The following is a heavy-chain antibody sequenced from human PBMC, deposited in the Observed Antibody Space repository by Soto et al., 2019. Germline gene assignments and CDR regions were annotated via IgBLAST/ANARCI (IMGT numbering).Heavy chain of an antibody. J-gene: IGHJ4*02. CDR3: AKDQYSGYEVPGYSYGWDY. D-gene: IGHD5-18*01. CDR2: ISGSGGST. Sequence: GGSLRLSCAASGFTFSSYAMSWVRQAPGKGLEWVSAISGSGGSTYYADSVKGRFTISRDNSKNTLYLQMNSLRAEDTAVYYCAKDQYSGYEVPGYSYGWDYWGQGTLVTVSS. V-gene: IGHV3-23*01. CDR1: GFTFSSYA.